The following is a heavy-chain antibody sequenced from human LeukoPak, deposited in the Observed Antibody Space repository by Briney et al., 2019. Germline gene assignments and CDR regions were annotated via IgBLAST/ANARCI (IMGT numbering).Heavy chain of an antibody. Sequence: ASVKVSCKVSGYTLTELSMHWVRRAPGKGLEWMGGFDPEDGETIYAQKFQGRVTMTEDTSTDTAYMELSSLRSEDTAVYYCATVPGYSYGPFFDYWGQGTLVTVSS. CDR3: ATVPGYSYGPFFDY. CDR1: GYTLTELS. V-gene: IGHV1-24*01. CDR2: FDPEDGET. D-gene: IGHD5-18*01. J-gene: IGHJ4*02.